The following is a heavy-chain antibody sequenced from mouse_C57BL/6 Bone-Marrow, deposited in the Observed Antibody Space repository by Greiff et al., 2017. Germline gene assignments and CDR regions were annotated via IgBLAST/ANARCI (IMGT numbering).Heavy chain of an antibody. CDR3: ARRKLGRTFDD. CDR2: INPNNGGT. J-gene: IGHJ2*01. CDR1: GYTFTDYY. D-gene: IGHD4-1*01. Sequence: EVQLQQSGPELVKPGASVKISCKASGYTFTDYYMNWVKQSHGKSLEWIGDINPNNGGTSYNQKFKGKATLTVDKSSSTAYMELRSLTSEDSAVYYCARRKLGRTFDDWGQGTTLTVSS. V-gene: IGHV1-26*01.